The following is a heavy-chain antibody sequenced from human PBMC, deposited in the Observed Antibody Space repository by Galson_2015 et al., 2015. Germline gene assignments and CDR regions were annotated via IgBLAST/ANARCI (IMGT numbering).Heavy chain of an antibody. Sequence: SLRLSCAVSGFTFDDYAMHWVRQAPGKGLEWVSGISWNSGSIGYADSVKGRFTISRDNAKSSLYLQMNSLRAEDTALYYCAKDTLAVAGTREYYFDYWGQGTLVTVSS. CDR1: GFTFDDYA. CDR3: AKDTLAVAGTREYYFDY. D-gene: IGHD6-19*01. CDR2: ISWNSGSI. J-gene: IGHJ4*02. V-gene: IGHV3-9*01.